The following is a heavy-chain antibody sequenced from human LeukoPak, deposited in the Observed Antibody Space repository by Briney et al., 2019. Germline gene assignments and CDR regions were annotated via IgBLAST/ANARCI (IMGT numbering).Heavy chain of an antibody. Sequence: GGSLRLSCAASEFTFTTYGMHWVRQAPGKGLEWVAVIWYDGSNKYYADSVKGRFTISRDNSKNTLYLQMNSLRAEDTAVYYCARGDYYDSSGYSQYFQHWGQGTLVTVSS. V-gene: IGHV3-33*01. CDR2: IWYDGSNK. CDR1: EFTFTTYG. CDR3: ARGDYYDSSGYSQYFQH. J-gene: IGHJ1*01. D-gene: IGHD3-22*01.